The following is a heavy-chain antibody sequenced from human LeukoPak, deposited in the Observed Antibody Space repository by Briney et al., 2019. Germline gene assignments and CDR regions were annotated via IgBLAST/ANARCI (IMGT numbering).Heavy chain of an antibody. Sequence: GGSLRLSCAASGFTFISYWMTWIRQAPGKGLEWVANIKQDGSEKYYVDSVKGRFTISRDNAKNSLYLQMNSLRAEDTAVYYCARDTGGGYSCYDCWGQGTLVTVSS. CDR2: IKQDGSEK. V-gene: IGHV3-7*01. D-gene: IGHD5-18*01. CDR3: ARDTGGGYSCYDC. J-gene: IGHJ4*02. CDR1: GFTFISYW.